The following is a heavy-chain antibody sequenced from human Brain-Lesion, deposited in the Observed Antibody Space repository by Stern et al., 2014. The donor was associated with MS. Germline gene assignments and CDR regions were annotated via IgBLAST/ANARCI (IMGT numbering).Heavy chain of an antibody. J-gene: IGHJ4*02. V-gene: IGHV1-2*04. CDR3: ATYYYDSTGYNDF. Sequence: MQLVESGAEVKKPGASVKVSCKASGYTFTGYYMHWVRQAPGQGLEWMGWINPKSGGTNYAQKFPGWVTINREPLKSHSYMELRRLRSDDTAVYYCATYYYDSTGYNDFWGQGTLVTVSS. CDR2: INPKSGGT. CDR1: GYTFTGYY. D-gene: IGHD3-22*01.